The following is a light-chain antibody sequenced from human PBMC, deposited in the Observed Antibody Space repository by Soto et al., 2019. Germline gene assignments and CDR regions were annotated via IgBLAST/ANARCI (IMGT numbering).Light chain of an antibody. V-gene: IGLV1-47*01. CDR1: SSNIGSNS. CDR2: RDD. J-gene: IGLJ2*01. Sequence: QPVLTQPPSVSGTPGQRVTISCSGSSSNIGSNSVYWYQQLPGTAPRLLIYRDDERPSGVPARFSASKSGTSASLAISELRSEDEGDYHCAAWDDSLSGYVVFGGGTKVTVL. CDR3: AAWDDSLSGYVV.